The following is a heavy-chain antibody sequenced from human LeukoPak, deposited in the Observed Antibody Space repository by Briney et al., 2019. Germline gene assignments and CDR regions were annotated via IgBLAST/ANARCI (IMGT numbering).Heavy chain of an antibody. CDR3: ARDFLGGVAVARNWFDP. CDR1: GFTFSDYY. Sequence: KPGGSLRLSCAASGFTFSDYYMSWIRQAPGKGLEWVSSISSSSSYIYYADSVKGRFTISRDNAKNSLYLQMNSLRAEDTAVYYCARDFLGGVAVARNWFDPWGQGTLVTVAS. CDR2: ISSSSSYI. J-gene: IGHJ5*02. V-gene: IGHV3-11*06. D-gene: IGHD6-19*01.